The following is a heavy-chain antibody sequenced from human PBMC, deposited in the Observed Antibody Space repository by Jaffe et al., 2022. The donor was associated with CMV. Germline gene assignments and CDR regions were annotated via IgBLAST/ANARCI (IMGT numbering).Heavy chain of an antibody. CDR2: ISSSGSTI. Sequence: EVQLVESGGGLVQPGGSLRLSCAASGFTFSSYEMNWVRQAPGKGLEWVSYISSSGSTIYYADSVKGRFTISRDNAKNSLYLQMNSLRAEDTAVYYCARDLVGGDYGDVDWFDPWGQGTLVTVSS. J-gene: IGHJ5*02. D-gene: IGHD4-17*01. CDR3: ARDLVGGDYGDVDWFDP. CDR1: GFTFSSYE. V-gene: IGHV3-48*03.